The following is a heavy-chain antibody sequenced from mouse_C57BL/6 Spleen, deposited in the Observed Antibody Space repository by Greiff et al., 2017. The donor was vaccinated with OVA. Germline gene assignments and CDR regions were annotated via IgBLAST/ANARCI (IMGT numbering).Heavy chain of an antibody. J-gene: IGHJ2*01. CDR2: IYPGSGST. D-gene: IGHD2-5*01. CDR3: ARRDYSNYVGKNYFDY. CDR1: GYTFTSYW. V-gene: IGHV1-55*01. Sequence: QVQLQQPGAELVKPGASVKMSCKASGYTFTSYWITWVKQRPGQGLEWIGDIYPGSGSTNYNEKFKSKATLTVDTSSSTAYMQLSSLTSEDSAVYYCARRDYSNYVGKNYFDYWGQGTTLTVSS.